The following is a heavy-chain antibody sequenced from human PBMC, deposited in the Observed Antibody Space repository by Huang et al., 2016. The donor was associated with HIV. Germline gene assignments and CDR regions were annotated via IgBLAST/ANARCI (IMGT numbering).Heavy chain of an antibody. CDR1: GYTFTDSN. CDR2: INPKRGGT. V-gene: IGHV1-2*02. D-gene: IGHD6-6*01. Sequence: QVQLVQSGAEVKNPGASVRVSCKASGYTFTDSNIHWGRQAPGQGLGWMGWINPKRGGTIYAQRFQGRITITRDTTISTVHMDLRRIQSDDTAVYFCARDWSFGSSTSPADWGQGTLVTVSS. J-gene: IGHJ4*02. CDR3: ARDWSFGSSTSPAD.